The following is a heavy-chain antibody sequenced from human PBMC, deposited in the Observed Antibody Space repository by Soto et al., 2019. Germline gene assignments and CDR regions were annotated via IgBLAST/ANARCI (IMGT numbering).Heavy chain of an antibody. CDR2: ISSSSSSDYI. V-gene: IGHV3-21*01. J-gene: IGHJ6*01. Sequence: EVQLVESGGGLVKPGGSLRLSCAASGFTFSTYSMNWVRQAPGKGLEWVSSISSSSSSDYIYYADSVKGRFSISRDNAKNSLYLQMNSLRAEDTAVYYCTRQGSSMKYYTMDVW. D-gene: IGHD2-2*01. CDR1: GFTFSTYS. CDR3: TRQGSSMKYYTMDV.